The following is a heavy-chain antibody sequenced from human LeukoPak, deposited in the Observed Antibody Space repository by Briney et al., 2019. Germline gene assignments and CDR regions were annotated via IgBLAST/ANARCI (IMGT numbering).Heavy chain of an antibody. J-gene: IGHJ4*02. D-gene: IGHD3-3*01. CDR3: ARDPNGPERSEVHITIFGVVTSERGYFDY. CDR1: GGSISSYY. CDR2: IYTSGRT. Sequence: PSETLCLSCTVSGGSISSYYWSWIRQPAGKGLEWIGRIYTSGRTNYNPSLKSRVTMSVDTSKNQFSVTLSSVTAADTAVYYCARDPNGPERSEVHITIFGVVTSERGYFDYWGQATLLTVSS. V-gene: IGHV4-4*07.